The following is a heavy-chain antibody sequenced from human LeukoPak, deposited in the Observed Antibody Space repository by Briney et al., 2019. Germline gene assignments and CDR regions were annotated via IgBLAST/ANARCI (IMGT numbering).Heavy chain of an antibody. Sequence: PGGSLRLSCAASGFTFSSYAMSWVRQAPGKGLEWVSSISGSGGSTFYADSAKGRFAISRDNSKNTVYLQMNSLRAEDTAVYYCAKYGGGGYGGAYFDYWGQGALVTVSS. CDR3: AKYGGGGYGGAYFDY. D-gene: IGHD4-23*01. CDR2: ISGSGGST. J-gene: IGHJ4*02. CDR1: GFTFSSYA. V-gene: IGHV3-23*01.